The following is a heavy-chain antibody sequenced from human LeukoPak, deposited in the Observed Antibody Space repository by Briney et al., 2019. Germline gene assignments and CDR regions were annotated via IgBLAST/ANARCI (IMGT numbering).Heavy chain of an antibody. V-gene: IGHV1-46*01. J-gene: IGHJ4*02. CDR3: VRGGYDFSSGYYPSR. CDR1: GYIFTTYY. D-gene: IGHD3-3*01. CDR2: INPSVGST. Sequence: GVSVKVSCKASGYIFTTYYMNWVRQAPGQGFEWMGIINPSVGSTSYAQKFQGRVTMTRDTSTSTVYMELSSLRSEDTAVYYCVRGGYDFSSGYYPSRWGQGTLVTVSS.